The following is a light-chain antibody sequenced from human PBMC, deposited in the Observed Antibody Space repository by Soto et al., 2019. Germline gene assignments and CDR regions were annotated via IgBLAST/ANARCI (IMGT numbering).Light chain of an antibody. CDR3: QQRSNWPGT. Sequence: EIVLTQSPATLSLSPGERATLSCRASQSVRSSLAWYQQQTGQAPRLLMFDASNRATGIPARFNGSGSGTDFTLTISSLEPEDFVVYCCQQRSNWPGTFGQGTKVDIK. CDR1: QSVRSS. J-gene: IGKJ1*01. V-gene: IGKV3-11*01. CDR2: DAS.